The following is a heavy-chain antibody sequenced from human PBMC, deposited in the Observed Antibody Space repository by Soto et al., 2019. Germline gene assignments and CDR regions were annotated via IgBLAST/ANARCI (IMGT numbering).Heavy chain of an antibody. D-gene: IGHD6-6*01. CDR3: ARDESIAARPLDE. CDR2: ISSSSSTI. Sequence: GGSLRLSCAASGFTFSSYSMNWVRQAPGKGLEWVSYISSSSSTIYYADSVKGRFTISRDNAKNSLYLQMNSLRAEDTAVYYCARDESIAARPLDEWGQGTLVTVSS. V-gene: IGHV3-48*01. CDR1: GFTFSSYS. J-gene: IGHJ4*02.